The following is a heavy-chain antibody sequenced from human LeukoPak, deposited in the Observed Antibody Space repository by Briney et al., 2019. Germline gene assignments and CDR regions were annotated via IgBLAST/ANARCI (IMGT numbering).Heavy chain of an antibody. J-gene: IGHJ5*02. CDR1: GGSFSGYY. Sequence: SETLSLTFAVYGGSFSGYYWSWIRQPPGKGLEWIGEINHSGSTNYNPSLKSRVTISVDTSKNQFSLKLSSVTAADTAVYYCASTDIVVVPAAIRGHNWFDPWGQGTLVTVSS. V-gene: IGHV4-34*01. CDR2: INHSGST. D-gene: IGHD2-2*02. CDR3: ASTDIVVVPAAIRGHNWFDP.